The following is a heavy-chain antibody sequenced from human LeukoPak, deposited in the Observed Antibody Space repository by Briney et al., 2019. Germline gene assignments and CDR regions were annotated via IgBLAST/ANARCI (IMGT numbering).Heavy chain of an antibody. V-gene: IGHV1-24*01. J-gene: IGHJ4*02. Sequence: GASVKVSCKIFEYTLTELSIHRVRQAPGIGLEGLGGFVPEDEETIYAQKFQGRVTMTEDTSTDTAYMELSSLKSEDTAVYYCATDRGGSGTYYFNYWGQGTLVTVSS. CDR3: ATDRGGSGTYYFNY. CDR2: FVPEDEET. D-gene: IGHD2-15*01. CDR1: EYTLTELS.